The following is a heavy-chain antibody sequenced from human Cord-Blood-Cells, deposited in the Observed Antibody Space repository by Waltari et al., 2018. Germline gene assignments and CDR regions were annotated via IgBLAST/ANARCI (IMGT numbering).Heavy chain of an antibody. CDR3: ARGTGGSYPFDY. J-gene: IGHJ4*02. Sequence: QVQLVQSGAEVKQPGSSVKVSCKASGGTFRSYAISWVREARGQGLAWMGGINPIFGTANYAQKFQGRVTITADESTSTAYMERSSLRSEDTAVYYCARGTGGSYPFDYWGQGTLVTVSS. V-gene: IGHV1-69*01. CDR1: GGTFRSYA. D-gene: IGHD1-26*01. CDR2: INPIFGTA.